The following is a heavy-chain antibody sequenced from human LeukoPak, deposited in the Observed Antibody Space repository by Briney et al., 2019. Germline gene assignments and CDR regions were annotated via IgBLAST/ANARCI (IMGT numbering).Heavy chain of an antibody. V-gene: IGHV4-61*02. CDR3: AGIGWYFDL. CDR2: IYSTGST. J-gene: IGHJ2*01. Sequence: RTSQTLSLTCIVSGGSISSGSNYWSWIRQPAGKGLEWIGRIYSTGSTSYNPSLKSRVTISVDTSKNQFSLKLSSMTAADTAVYYCAGIGWYFDLWGRGTLVTVSS. CDR1: GGSISSGSNY. D-gene: IGHD3-10*01.